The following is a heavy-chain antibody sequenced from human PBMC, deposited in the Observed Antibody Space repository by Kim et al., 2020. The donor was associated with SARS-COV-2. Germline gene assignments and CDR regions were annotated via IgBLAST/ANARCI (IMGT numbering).Heavy chain of an antibody. D-gene: IGHD6-19*01. J-gene: IGHJ4*02. CDR2: IDPSDSNI. CDR3: ARHYSGWYLGSFDY. V-gene: IGHV5-10-1*01. Sequence: GESLKISCKGYEYMFTNYYITWVRQVPGKGLEWMGTIDPSDSNIKYSPSLQGHVIISADKSITTAYLQWNSLKASDSAIYYCARHYSGWYLGSFDYWGQGTLVTVSS. CDR1: EYMFTNYY.